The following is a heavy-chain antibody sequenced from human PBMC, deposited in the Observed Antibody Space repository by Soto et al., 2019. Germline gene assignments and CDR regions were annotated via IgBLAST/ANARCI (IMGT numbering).Heavy chain of an antibody. CDR2: IDSDGTDT. CDR3: AKGRLAVGSDWFDS. J-gene: IGHJ5*01. D-gene: IGHD1-26*01. Sequence: GGSLRLSCEASGFTFYTYAMIWVRQAPGKGLEWVTAIDSDGTDTYYADFVKGRFTVSRDNSKNTLYLQMRSLTAEDTALYYCAKGRLAVGSDWFDSWGQGTLVTVSS. CDR1: GFTFYTYA. V-gene: IGHV3-23*05.